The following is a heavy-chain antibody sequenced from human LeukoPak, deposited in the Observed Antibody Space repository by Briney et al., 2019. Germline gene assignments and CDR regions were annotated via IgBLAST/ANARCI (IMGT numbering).Heavy chain of an antibody. CDR2: ISYDGSNK. CDR3: AKVPKRDGYNIKIYYFDY. Sequence: PGGSLRLSCAASGFTFSSYGMHWVRQAPGKGLEWVAVISYDGSNKYYADSVKGRFTISRDNSKNTLYLQMNSLRAEDTDVYYCAKVPKRDGYNIKIYYFDYWGQGTLVTVSS. D-gene: IGHD5-12*01. V-gene: IGHV3-30*18. CDR1: GFTFSSYG. J-gene: IGHJ4*02.